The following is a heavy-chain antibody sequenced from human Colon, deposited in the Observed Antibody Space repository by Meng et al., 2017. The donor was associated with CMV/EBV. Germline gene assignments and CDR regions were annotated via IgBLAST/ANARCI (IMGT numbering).Heavy chain of an antibody. Sequence: GESLKISCAASGFMFSRYWMSWVRQAPGKGLEWVANIKQDGSETYYVDSVKGRFTISRDNAKKSLYLDMSSLRPEDTAVYYCARRDEVDTFMAFDSWGQGTLVTVSS. CDR1: GFMFSRYW. CDR2: IKQDGSET. V-gene: IGHV3-7*03. D-gene: IGHD5-18*01. CDR3: ARRDEVDTFMAFDS. J-gene: IGHJ4*02.